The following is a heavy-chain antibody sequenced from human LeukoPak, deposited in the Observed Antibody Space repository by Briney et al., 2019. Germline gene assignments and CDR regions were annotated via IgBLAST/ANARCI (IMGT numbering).Heavy chain of an antibody. CDR1: GFTFSSYS. CDR3: ARDRSSGYYVDAFDI. CDR2: ISSSYI. V-gene: IGHV3-21*01. Sequence: PGGSLRLSCAASGFTFSSYSMNWVRQAPGKGLEWVSSISSSYIYYADSVKGRFTISRDNAKNSLYLQMNSLRAEDTAVYYCARDRSSGYYVDAFDIWGQGTMVTVSS. J-gene: IGHJ3*02. D-gene: IGHD3-22*01.